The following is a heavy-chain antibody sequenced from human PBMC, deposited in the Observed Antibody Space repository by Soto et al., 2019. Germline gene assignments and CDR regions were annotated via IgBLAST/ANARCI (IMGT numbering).Heavy chain of an antibody. J-gene: IGHJ4*02. CDR1: GGSVSSGSYY. CDR2: IYYSGST. V-gene: IGHV4-61*01. CDR3: ARDGRDSSGYQYFDY. Sequence: KPSETLSLTCTVSGGSVSSGSYYWSWIRQPPGKGLEWIGYIYYSGSTNYNPSLKSRVTISVDTSKNQFSLKLSSVTAADTAVYYCARDGRDSSGYQYFDYWGQGTLVTVSS. D-gene: IGHD3-22*01.